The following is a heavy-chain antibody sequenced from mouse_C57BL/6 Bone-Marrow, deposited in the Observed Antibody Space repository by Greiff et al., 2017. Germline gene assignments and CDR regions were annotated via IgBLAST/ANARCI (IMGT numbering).Heavy chain of an antibody. CDR1: GYTFTSYW. J-gene: IGHJ3*01. Sequence: VQLQQPGAELVMPGASVKLSCKASGYTFTSYWMHWVKQRPGQGLEWIGVIDPSDSYTNYNQKFKGKSTLTVDKSSSTASMQLSSLKSEDSAVYYWARGYNNVMAYWGQGTLVTVSA. CDR3: ARGYNNVMAY. CDR2: IDPSDSYT. V-gene: IGHV1-69*01. D-gene: IGHD1-3*01.